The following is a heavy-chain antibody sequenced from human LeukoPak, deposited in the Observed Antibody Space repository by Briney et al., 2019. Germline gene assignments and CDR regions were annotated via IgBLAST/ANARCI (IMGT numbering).Heavy chain of an antibody. Sequence: ASVKVSCKASGYTFTSYAMHWVRQAPGQRLEWIGWINAGNGNTKYSQKFQGRVTITRDTSASTAYMELSSLRSEDTAVYYCARDPFLDYYYYGMDVWGQGTTVTVSS. D-gene: IGHD3-3*01. CDR3: ARDPFLDYYYYGMDV. CDR1: GYTFTSYA. J-gene: IGHJ6*02. V-gene: IGHV1-3*01. CDR2: INAGNGNT.